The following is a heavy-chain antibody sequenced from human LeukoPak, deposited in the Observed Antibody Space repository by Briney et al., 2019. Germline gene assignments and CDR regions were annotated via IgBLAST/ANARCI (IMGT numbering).Heavy chain of an antibody. V-gene: IGHV4-34*01. D-gene: IGHD5-18*01. J-gene: IGHJ4*02. CDR2: INHSGST. Sequence: SETLSLTCAVYGGSFRGYYWSWIRQPPGKGLEWIGEINHSGSTNYNPSLKSRVITSVDTSKKQFSLKLGSVTAADTAVYYCARTRGYAFDYWGQGTLVTVSS. CDR1: GGSFRGYY. CDR3: ARTRGYAFDY.